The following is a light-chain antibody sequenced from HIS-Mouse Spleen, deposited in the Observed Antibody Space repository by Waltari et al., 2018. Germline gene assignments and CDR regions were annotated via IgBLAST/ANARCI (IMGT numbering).Light chain of an antibody. Sequence: QSALTQPASVSGSPGQSITIPCTGTSSGGGGYTYVSWYQQHPGKATKLMIYDVSNRPSGVSNRFSGSKSGNTASLTISGLQAEDEADYYCSSYTSSSFNVVFGGGTKLTVL. V-gene: IGLV2-14*03. CDR3: SSYTSSSFNVV. CDR1: SSGGGGYTY. CDR2: DVS. J-gene: IGLJ2*01.